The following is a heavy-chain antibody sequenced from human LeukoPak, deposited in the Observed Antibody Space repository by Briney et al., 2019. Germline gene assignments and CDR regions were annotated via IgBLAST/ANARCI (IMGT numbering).Heavy chain of an antibody. CDR2: ISAYNGNT. CDR3: VRVSGMVLLWFGNISPTGWFDP. Sequence: ASVKVSCKASGYTFTSYGISWVRQAPGQGLEWMGWISAYNGNTNYAQKLQGRVTMTTDTSTSTAYMELRSLRSDDTAVYYCVRVSGMVLLWFGNISPTGWFDPWGQGTLVTVSS. J-gene: IGHJ5*02. CDR1: GYTFTSYG. V-gene: IGHV1-18*01. D-gene: IGHD3-10*01.